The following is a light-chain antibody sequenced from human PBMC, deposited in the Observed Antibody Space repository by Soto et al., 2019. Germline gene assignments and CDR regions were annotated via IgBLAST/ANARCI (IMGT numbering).Light chain of an antibody. CDR3: QQYGSSHGT. Sequence: EIVMTQSPGTLSLSPGERATLSCRASQSVSSSYLAGYRQKPGQAPRLLIYGASSRATGIPDRFSGSGSGTDFTLTTSRLEPEDCAVYYCQQYGSSHGTFGEGTKMEIK. CDR1: QSVSSSY. V-gene: IGKV3-20*01. CDR2: GAS. J-gene: IGKJ1*01.